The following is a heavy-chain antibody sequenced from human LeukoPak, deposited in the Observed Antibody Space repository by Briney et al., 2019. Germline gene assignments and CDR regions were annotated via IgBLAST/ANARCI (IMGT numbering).Heavy chain of an antibody. Sequence: GASVKVSCKASGGTFSSYAISWVRQAPGQGLEWMGGIIPIFGTANYAQKFQGRVTITADESTSTAYMELSSLRSEDTAVYYCARETRSYESLDYWGQGTLVTVSS. V-gene: IGHV1-69*13. J-gene: IGHJ4*02. CDR2: IIPIFGTA. D-gene: IGHD5-12*01. CDR1: GGTFSSYA. CDR3: ARETRSYESLDY.